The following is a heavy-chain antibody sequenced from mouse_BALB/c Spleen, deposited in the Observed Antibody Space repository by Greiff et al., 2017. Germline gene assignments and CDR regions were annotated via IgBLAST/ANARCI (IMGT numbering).Heavy chain of an antibody. CDR3: AYYYGSRYFDV. J-gene: IGHJ1*01. CDR2: INPSTGYT. V-gene: IGHV1-7*01. CDR1: GYTFTSYW. D-gene: IGHD1-1*01. Sequence: QVQLQQSGAELAKPGASVKMSCKASGYTFTSYWMHWVKQRPGQGLEWIGYINPSTGYTEYNQKFKDKATLTADKSSSTAYMQLSSLTSEDSAVYYCAYYYGSRYFDVWGAGTTVTVSS.